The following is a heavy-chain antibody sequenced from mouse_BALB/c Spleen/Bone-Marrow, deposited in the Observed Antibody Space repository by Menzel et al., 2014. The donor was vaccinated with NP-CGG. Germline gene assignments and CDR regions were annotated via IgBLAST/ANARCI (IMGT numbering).Heavy chain of an antibody. D-gene: IGHD2-4*01. CDR3: TSLSSMITAAWFAY. CDR2: IKSNGGST. J-gene: IGHJ3*01. CDR1: GFTFSSYG. Sequence: EVKLVESGGGLAQPGGSLKLSCAASGFTFSSYGMSWVRQNIDKRLELVATIKSNGGSTYYPDSAKGRFSISRDNAKXTLYLQMSSLKSEDTAMYYCTSLSSMITAAWFAYWGQGALVTISA. V-gene: IGHV5-6-3*01.